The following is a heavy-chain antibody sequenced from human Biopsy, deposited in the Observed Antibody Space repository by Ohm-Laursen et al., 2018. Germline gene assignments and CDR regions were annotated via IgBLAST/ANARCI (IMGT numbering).Heavy chain of an antibody. CDR3: ARGSNDFGGLYFPR. CDR2: ISYTGYT. Sequence: SDTLSLTRTVSGGSFTGHYWSWIRQPPGKGLEWIGHISYTGYTSYNASLKSRVTISVDTSRNHFSLRLSSLTAADTAVYYCARGSNDFGGLYFPRWGQGTLLTVSS. J-gene: IGHJ4*02. CDR1: GGSFTGHY. V-gene: IGHV4-59*11. D-gene: IGHD4-23*01.